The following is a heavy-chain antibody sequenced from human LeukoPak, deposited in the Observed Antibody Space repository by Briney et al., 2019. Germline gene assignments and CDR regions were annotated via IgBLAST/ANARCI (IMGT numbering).Heavy chain of an antibody. D-gene: IGHD3-10*01. CDR3: ARIRITMVRGVISPTYYFDY. V-gene: IGHV1-46*01. Sequence: ASVKVSCKASGHTFTSYYMHWVRQAPGQGLEWMGIINPSGGSTSYAQKFQGRVTMTRDTSTSTVYMELSSLRSEDTAVYYCARIRITMVRGVISPTYYFDYWGQGTLVTVSS. CDR2: INPSGGST. CDR1: GHTFTSYY. J-gene: IGHJ4*02.